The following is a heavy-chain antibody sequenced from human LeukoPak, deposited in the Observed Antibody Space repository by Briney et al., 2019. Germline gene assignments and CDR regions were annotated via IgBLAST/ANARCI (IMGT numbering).Heavy chain of an antibody. CDR2: IYYSGST. V-gene: IGHV4-31*11. D-gene: IGHD4-17*01. CDR3: ARTRVATVISYYYHGMDV. J-gene: IGHJ6*02. Sequence: PSETLSLTCAVSGGSISSGGYYWSWIRQHPGKGLEWIGYIYYSGSTYYNPSLKSRVTISVDTSKNQFSLKLSSVTAADTAVYYCARTRVATVISYYYHGMDVWGQGTTVTVSS. CDR1: GGSISSGGYY.